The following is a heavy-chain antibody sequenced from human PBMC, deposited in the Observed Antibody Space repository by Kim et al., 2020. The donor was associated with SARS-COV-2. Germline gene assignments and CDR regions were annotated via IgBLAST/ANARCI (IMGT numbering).Heavy chain of an antibody. V-gene: IGHV4-39*01. CDR3: ARRGNGRRDYFDY. Sequence: SETLSLTCTVSGDSISSGTYYWGWIRQPPGVGLEWIGSIYYSGITFYNPSLKSRVIISVDTSTNQFSLRLSSVTAADTAAYYCARRGNGRRDYFDYWGQG. CDR2: IYYSGIT. CDR1: GDSISSGTYY. J-gene: IGHJ4*02. D-gene: IGHD1-26*01.